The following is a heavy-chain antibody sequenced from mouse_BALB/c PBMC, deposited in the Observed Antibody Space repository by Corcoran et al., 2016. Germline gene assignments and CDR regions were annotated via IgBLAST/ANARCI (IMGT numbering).Heavy chain of an antibody. Sequence: QVQLQQSGAELMKPGASVKISCKATGYIFSNNWIEWVKQRPGHGLEWIGEILPASGSTNYNEKFKGKATFTADTSSNTAYMQLSSLTSEDSGVYYCANWLTWFVYWGQGTLVTVSA. J-gene: IGHJ3*01. CDR2: ILPASGST. D-gene: IGHD2-2*01. V-gene: IGHV1-9*01. CDR3: ANWLTWFVY. CDR1: GYIFSNNW.